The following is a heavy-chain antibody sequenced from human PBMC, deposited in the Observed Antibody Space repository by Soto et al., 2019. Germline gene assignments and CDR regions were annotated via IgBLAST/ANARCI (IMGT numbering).Heavy chain of an antibody. CDR1: GGSISSYY. V-gene: IGHV4-59*01. J-gene: IGHJ4*02. D-gene: IGHD4-17*01. CDR3: ARRNDYGDYNFAY. Sequence: SETLSLTCTVSGGSISSYYWSWIRQPPGKGLEWIGYIYYSGSTNYNPSLKSRVTISVDTSKNQFSLKLSSVTAADTAVYYCARRNDYGDYNFAYWGQGTLVTVSS. CDR2: IYYSGST.